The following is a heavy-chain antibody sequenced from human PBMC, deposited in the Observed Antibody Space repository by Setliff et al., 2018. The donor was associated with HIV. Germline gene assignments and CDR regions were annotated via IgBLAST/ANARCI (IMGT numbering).Heavy chain of an antibody. V-gene: IGHV4-34*01. CDR1: GGSFSGYF. CDR2: INHYGGT. Sequence: SETLSLTCAVYGGSFSGYFWNWIRQPPGKGLEWIGAINHYGGTNYNPSLKSRVTMSVDTSKNQFSLRLSSVTAADTAVYYCAREYYYGSGSSFDPWGQGTRGTVSS. CDR3: AREYYYGSGSSFDP. D-gene: IGHD3-10*01. J-gene: IGHJ5*02.